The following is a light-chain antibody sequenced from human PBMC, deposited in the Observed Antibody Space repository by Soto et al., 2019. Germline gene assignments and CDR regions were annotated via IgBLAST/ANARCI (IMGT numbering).Light chain of an antibody. V-gene: IGLV1-44*01. CDR1: SSNIGSNT. J-gene: IGLJ2*01. Sequence: QSVLTQPPSTSGTPGQRVTISCSGSSSNIGSNTVSWYQQLPGAAPKLLIYSNDQRPSGVPDRLSGSKSGTSASLAFSGLQSEDEADYYCAAWDDSLNVVVFGGGTKLTVL. CDR2: SND. CDR3: AAWDDSLNVVV.